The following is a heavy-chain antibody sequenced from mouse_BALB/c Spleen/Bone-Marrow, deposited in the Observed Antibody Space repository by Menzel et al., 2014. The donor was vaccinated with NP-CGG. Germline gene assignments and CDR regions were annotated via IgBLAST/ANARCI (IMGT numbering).Heavy chain of an antibody. J-gene: IGHJ2*01. CDR1: GYTFTDFN. V-gene: IGHV1-18*01. CDR3: AREERGFDY. Sequence: VQLQQSGPELVKPGASVKMSCKASGYTFTDFNMGWVKQSHGKSLEWIGDINPNNGGTIYNQKFKGRATLTVDTSSRTAYMEFRSLTSEDTAVYFCAREERGFDYWGQGTTLTVSS. CDR2: INPNNGGT.